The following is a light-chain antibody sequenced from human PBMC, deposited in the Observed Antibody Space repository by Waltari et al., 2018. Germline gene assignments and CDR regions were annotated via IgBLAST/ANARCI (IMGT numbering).Light chain of an antibody. CDR3: SSYTSSSTWV. J-gene: IGLJ3*02. Sequence: QSALTQPASVSRSPGQSITISCTGTSSDVGGYNSVSWYQQHPGKAPKLMIYEVSNRPSGVSNRFAGSKSGNTASLTISGLQAEDEADYYCSSYTSSSTWVFGGGTKLTVL. CDR2: EVS. V-gene: IGLV2-14*01. CDR1: SSDVGGYNS.